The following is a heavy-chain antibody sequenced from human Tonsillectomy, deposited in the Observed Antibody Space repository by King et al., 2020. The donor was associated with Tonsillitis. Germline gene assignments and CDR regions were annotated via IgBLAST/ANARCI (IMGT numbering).Heavy chain of an antibody. CDR2: IYAGGSST. CDR3: AKVGSSWFNDY. J-gene: IGHJ4*02. CDR1: GFTFSISA. V-gene: IGHV3-23*03. Sequence: VQLVESGGGLVQPGGSLRLSCAASGFTFSISAMNWVRQAPGKGLEWVSVIYAGGSSTYYADSVKGRFTISRDNSKNTLYLQINSLRAEDTAVYYCAKVGSSWFNDYWGQGTLVTVSS. D-gene: IGHD6-13*01.